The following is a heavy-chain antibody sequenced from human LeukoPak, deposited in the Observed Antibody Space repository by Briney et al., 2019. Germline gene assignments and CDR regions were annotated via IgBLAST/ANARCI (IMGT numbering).Heavy chain of an antibody. V-gene: IGHV3-23*01. CDR2: ISGSGGST. CDR3: AKEVVPAAITWFDH. D-gene: IGHD2-2*01. CDR1: GFTFSSYG. J-gene: IGHJ5*02. Sequence: GGSLRLSCAASGFTFSSYGMSWVRQAPGNGLELVSAISGSGGSTYYADSVKGRFTISRDNSKNTLYLQMNSLRAEDTAVYYCAKEVVPAAITWFDHWGQGTLVTVSS.